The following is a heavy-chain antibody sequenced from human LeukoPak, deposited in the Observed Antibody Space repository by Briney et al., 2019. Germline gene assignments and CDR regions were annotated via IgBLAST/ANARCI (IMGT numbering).Heavy chain of an antibody. Sequence: PGASVKVSCKASGYTFTDYYIHWVRQAPGQGLEWMGWISPNSGGSNFAQKFQGRVTMTRNTSISTAYMELSRLRSDDTAVYYCASAPRITMVREGDAFDIWGQGTMVTVSS. CDR3: ASAPRITMVREGDAFDI. CDR1: GYTFTDYY. CDR2: ISPNSGGS. J-gene: IGHJ3*02. V-gene: IGHV1-2*02. D-gene: IGHD3-10*01.